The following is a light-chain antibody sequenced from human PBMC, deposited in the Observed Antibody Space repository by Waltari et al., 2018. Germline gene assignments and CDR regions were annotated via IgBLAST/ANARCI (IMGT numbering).Light chain of an antibody. CDR3: AAWDDSLPGLFV. J-gene: IGLJ1*01. V-gene: IGLV1-44*01. Sequence: QSVVTQPPSASGTPGQRVTIPCSGHSANIGRNTVKWYQQPPGTTPKLLIYNNNKRPSGVPDRFSGSKSGTSASLAISGLQSEDEADYYCAAWDDSLPGLFVFGSGTKVTVL. CDR2: NNN. CDR1: SANIGRNT.